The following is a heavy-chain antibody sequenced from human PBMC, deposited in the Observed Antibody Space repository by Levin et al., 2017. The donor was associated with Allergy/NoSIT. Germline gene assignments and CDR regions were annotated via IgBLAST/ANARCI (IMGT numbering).Heavy chain of an antibody. D-gene: IGHD2-15*01. Sequence: SETLSLTCAVSGGSISSGGYSWSWIRQPPGKGLEWIGYIYHSGSTYYNPSLKSRVTISVDRSKNQFSLKLSSVTAADTAVYYCARVRGCSGGSGYLLDYWGQGTLVTVSS. J-gene: IGHJ4*02. CDR1: GGSISSGGYS. CDR2: IYHSGST. V-gene: IGHV4-30-2*01. CDR3: ARVRGCSGGSGYLLDY.